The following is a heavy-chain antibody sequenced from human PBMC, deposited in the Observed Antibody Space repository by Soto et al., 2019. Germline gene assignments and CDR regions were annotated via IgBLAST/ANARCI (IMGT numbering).Heavy chain of an antibody. J-gene: IGHJ6*02. D-gene: IGHD5-18*01. CDR1: GFTFSSYS. CDR3: AREAGYSYGYYYYYGMDV. V-gene: IGHV3-21*01. Sequence: GGSLRLSCAASGFTFSSYSMNWVRQAPGKGLEWVSSISSSSSYIYYADSVKGRFTISRDNAKNSLYLQMNSLRAEDTAVYYCAREAGYSYGYYYYYGMDVWGQGTTVTVSS. CDR2: ISSSSSYI.